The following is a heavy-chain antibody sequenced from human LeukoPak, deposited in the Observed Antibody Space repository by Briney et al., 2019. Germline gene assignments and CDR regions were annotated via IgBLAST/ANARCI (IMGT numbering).Heavy chain of an antibody. D-gene: IGHD3-22*01. CDR1: GYTFTSYA. J-gene: IGHJ4*02. CDR3: ARRDYYDSSGSYPPFGY. Sequence: ASVKVSCKASGYTFTSYAMHWVRQAPGQRREGMGWINAGNGNTKYSQEFQGRVTITRDTSASTAYMELSSLRSEDMAVYSCARRDYYDSSGSYPPFGYWGQGTLVTVSS. CDR2: INAGNGNT. V-gene: IGHV1-3*03.